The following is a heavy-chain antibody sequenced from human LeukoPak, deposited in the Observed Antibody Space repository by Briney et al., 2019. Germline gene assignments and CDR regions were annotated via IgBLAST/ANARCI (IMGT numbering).Heavy chain of an antibody. CDR2: INHSGST. V-gene: IGHV4-34*01. D-gene: IGHD3-10*01. Sequence: PSETLSLTCAVYGGSFSGYYWSWIRQPPGKGLEWIGEINHSGSTNYNPSLKSRVTISVDTCKNQFSLKLSSVTAADTAVYYCARLTNYYGSGRIDYWGQGTLVTVSS. J-gene: IGHJ4*02. CDR1: GGSFSGYY. CDR3: ARLTNYYGSGRIDY.